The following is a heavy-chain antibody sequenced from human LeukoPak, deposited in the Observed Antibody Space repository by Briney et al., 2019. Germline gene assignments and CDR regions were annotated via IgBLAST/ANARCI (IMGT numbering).Heavy chain of an antibody. CDR3: ARVGYYFSTYPFFDY. Sequence: GASVKVSCKASGGTFSSYAISWVRQAPGQGLEWMGGIIPIFGTANYAQKFQGRVTVTADESTSTAYMELSSLRSEDTAVYYCARVGYYFSTYPFFDYWGQGTLVTVSS. D-gene: IGHD3-22*01. CDR2: IIPIFGTA. CDR1: GGTFSSYA. J-gene: IGHJ4*02. V-gene: IGHV1-69*01.